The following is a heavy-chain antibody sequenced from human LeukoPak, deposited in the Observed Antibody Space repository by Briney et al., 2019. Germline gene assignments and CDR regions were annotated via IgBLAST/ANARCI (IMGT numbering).Heavy chain of an antibody. Sequence: PGGSLRLSCAASGFAFSSYSMNWVRQAPGRGLEWISYISSGSRTIYYADSVEGRFTISRDNGKNSLYLLLNSLRADDTAVYFCVRESITGHRDFDYWGQGTLIIVSS. V-gene: IGHV3-48*01. CDR2: ISSGSRTI. J-gene: IGHJ4*02. CDR3: VRESITGHRDFDY. D-gene: IGHD1-20*01. CDR1: GFAFSSYS.